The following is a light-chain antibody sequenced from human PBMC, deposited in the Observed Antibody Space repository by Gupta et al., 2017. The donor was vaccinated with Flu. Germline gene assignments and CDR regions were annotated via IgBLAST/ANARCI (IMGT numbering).Light chain of an antibody. J-gene: IGLJ3*02. CDR3: CSYAGTRNLV. CDR1: TTTLGTNNF. CDR2: EAN. V-gene: IGLV2-23*01. Sequence: SALTQPPSLSGSPGQSSTISCAESTTTLGTNNFVSWYQQHPDKAPKLVIYEANKRPSGVSDRFSGSKSGHTASLTISGLLAEDEADYYCCSYAGTRNLVFGGGTKLTVL.